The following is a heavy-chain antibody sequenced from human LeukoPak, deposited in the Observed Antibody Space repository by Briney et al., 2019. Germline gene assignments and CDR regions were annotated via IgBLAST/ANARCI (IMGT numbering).Heavy chain of an antibody. J-gene: IGHJ3*02. CDR3: ARVFAIGIGAAILGAFDI. D-gene: IGHD2-21*02. CDR2: IGSNGGST. CDR1: GFTFSSYA. Sequence: GGSLRLSCAASGFTFSSYAMHWVRQAPGKGLEYVSAIGSNGGSTYYANSVKGRFTISRDNSKNTLYLQMGSLRAEDMAVYYCARVFAIGIGAAILGAFDIWGQGTMVTVSS. V-gene: IGHV3-64*01.